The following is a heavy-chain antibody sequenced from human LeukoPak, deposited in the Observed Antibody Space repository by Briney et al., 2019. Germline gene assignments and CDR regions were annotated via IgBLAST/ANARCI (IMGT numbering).Heavy chain of an antibody. D-gene: IGHD3-10*02. CDR2: IIPIFGTA. J-gene: IGHJ4*02. Sequence: GASVKVSCKASGGTFSSYAISWVRQAPGQGLEWMGGIIPIFGTANYAQKFQGRVTITADESTSTAYMELSSLRSEDTAVYYCARDRGVRGVRAFDYWGQGTLVTVSS. CDR1: GGTFSSYA. CDR3: ARDRGVRGVRAFDY. V-gene: IGHV1-69*13.